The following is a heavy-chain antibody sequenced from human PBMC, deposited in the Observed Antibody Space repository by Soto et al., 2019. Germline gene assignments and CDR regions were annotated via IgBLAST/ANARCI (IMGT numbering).Heavy chain of an antibody. CDR3: ARLPFPWGWFDP. D-gene: IGHD3-16*01. V-gene: IGHV3-11*01. CDR2: ISGSGRTI. J-gene: IGHJ5*02. Sequence: QVQLVESGGGLVKPGGSLRLSCAASGIVFSDYMSWVRQAPGKGLEWLSYISGSGRTIYSADSVKGRFTISRDSATNSLYLQMNNVRTEDTAVYYCARLPFPWGWFDPWAREHWSPSPQ. CDR1: GIVFSDY.